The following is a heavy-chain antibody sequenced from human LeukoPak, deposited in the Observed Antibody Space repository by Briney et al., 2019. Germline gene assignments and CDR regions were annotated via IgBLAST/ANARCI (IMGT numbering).Heavy chain of an antibody. V-gene: IGHV3-23*01. CDR1: GFTFSSYA. D-gene: IGHD6-13*01. J-gene: IGHJ4*02. CDR2: ISGSGGST. Sequence: GGSLRLSCAASGFTFSSYAMSWVRQAPGKGLEWVSAISGSGGSTYYADSVKGRFTISRDNSKNTLYLQMNSLRAEDTAVYYCAKDTSTFYSSSWYSSGVDYWGQGTLVTVSS. CDR3: AKDTSTFYSSSWYSSGVDY.